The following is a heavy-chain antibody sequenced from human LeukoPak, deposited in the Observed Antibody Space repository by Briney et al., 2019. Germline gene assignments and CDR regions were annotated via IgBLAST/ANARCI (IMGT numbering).Heavy chain of an antibody. CDR3: ATICSTSCYGYYMDV. V-gene: IGHV3-7*01. J-gene: IGHJ6*03. Sequence: GGSLRLSCAASGFLFSSYWMSWVRQAPGKGLEWVANIKHDGSDKYYVDSVTGRFTISRDNAKNSLSPQMNSLRVEDTAVYYCATICSTSCYGYYMDVWGKGTTVTVSS. CDR2: IKHDGSDK. CDR1: GFLFSSYW. D-gene: IGHD2-2*01.